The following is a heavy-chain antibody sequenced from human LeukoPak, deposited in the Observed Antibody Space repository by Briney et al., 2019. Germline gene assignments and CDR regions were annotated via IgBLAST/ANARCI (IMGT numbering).Heavy chain of an antibody. CDR2: INHSGST. CDR1: GGSFSGYH. V-gene: IGHV4-34*01. D-gene: IGHD3-9*01. J-gene: IGHJ4*02. CDR3: ASIYDILTGNG. Sequence: SETLSLTCAVYGGSFSGYHWSWIRQPPGKGLEWIGEINHSGSTNYNPSLKSRVTISVDTSKNQFSLKLSSVTAADTAVYYCASIYDILTGNGWGQGTLVTVSS.